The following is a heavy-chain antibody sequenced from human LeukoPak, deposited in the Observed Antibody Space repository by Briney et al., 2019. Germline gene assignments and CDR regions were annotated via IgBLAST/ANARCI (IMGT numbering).Heavy chain of an antibody. V-gene: IGHV3-7*05. J-gene: IGHJ5*02. Sequence: GGSLRLSCAASGFTFSSYWMSWVRQAPGRGLGWVANIKPDGSEKYHVDSVKGRFTISRDNAKNSLYLQMNSLRAEDTAVYYCVRTYYYDSSGYMRYPWGQGTLVTVSS. CDR2: IKPDGSEK. D-gene: IGHD3-22*01. CDR1: GFTFSSYW. CDR3: VRTYYYDSSGYMRYP.